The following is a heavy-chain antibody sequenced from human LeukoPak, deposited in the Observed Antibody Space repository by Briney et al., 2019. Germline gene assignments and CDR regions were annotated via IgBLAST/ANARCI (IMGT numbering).Heavy chain of an antibody. J-gene: IGHJ3*02. CDR2: IWYDGNNK. Sequence: GGSLRLSCAASGFTFSSYGMHWVRQAPGKGLEWVAVIWYDGNNKYYADSVKGRFTISRDNSKNTLYLQMNSLRAEDTAVYYCARYRIAADDAFDIWGQGTMVTVSS. CDR3: ARYRIAADDAFDI. D-gene: IGHD6-6*01. CDR1: GFTFSSYG. V-gene: IGHV3-33*01.